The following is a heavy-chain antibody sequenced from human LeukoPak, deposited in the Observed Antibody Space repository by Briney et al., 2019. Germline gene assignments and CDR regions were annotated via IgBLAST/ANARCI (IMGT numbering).Heavy chain of an antibody. CDR2: IYYSGST. Sequence: SETLSLTCAVSGGSISSGGYSWSWIRQPPGKGLEWIGYIYYSGSTYYNPSLKSRVTISVDTSKNQFSLKLSSVTAADTAVYYCARVHLYYYYYYMDVWGKGTTVTVSS. CDR3: ARVHLYYYYYYMDV. V-gene: IGHV4-30-4*07. CDR1: GGSISSGGYS. J-gene: IGHJ6*03.